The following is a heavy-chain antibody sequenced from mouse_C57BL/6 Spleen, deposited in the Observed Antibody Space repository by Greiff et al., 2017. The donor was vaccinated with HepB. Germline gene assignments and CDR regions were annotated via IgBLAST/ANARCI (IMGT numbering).Heavy chain of an antibody. D-gene: IGHD2-4*01. CDR1: GYTFTDYN. CDR2: INPNNGGT. CDR3: ARVRAYYDYEGFAY. V-gene: IGHV1-22*01. Sequence: VQLQQSGPELVKPGASVKMSCKASGYTFTDYNMHWVKQSHGKSLEWIGYINPNNGGTSYNQKFKGKATLTVNKSSSTAYMELRSLTSEDSAVYYCARVRAYYDYEGFAYWGQGTLVTVSA. J-gene: IGHJ3*01.